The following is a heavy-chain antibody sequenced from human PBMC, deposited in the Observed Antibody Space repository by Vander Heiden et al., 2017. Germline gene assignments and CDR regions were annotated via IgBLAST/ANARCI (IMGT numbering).Heavy chain of an antibody. CDR3: AKDPGAAACPDY. CDR1: GFSFSSSA. J-gene: IGHJ4*02. V-gene: IGHV3-23*01. Sequence: EVQLLESGGGLVQPGGSLRLSCAASGFSFSSSAMSWVRQAPGKGLEWVSAISGTGGSTYYADSVKGRFTISRDNSKNTLFLQMNCLRAEDTAVYYCAKDPGAAACPDYWGQGTLVTVSS. D-gene: IGHD6-13*01. CDR2: ISGTGGST.